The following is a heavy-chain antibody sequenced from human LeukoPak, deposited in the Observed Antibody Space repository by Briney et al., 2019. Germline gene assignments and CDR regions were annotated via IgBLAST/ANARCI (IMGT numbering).Heavy chain of an antibody. J-gene: IGHJ4*02. CDR1: GGSFSGYY. CDR2: INHSGST. D-gene: IGHD1-26*01. CDR3: ARQSFAPFQVGPETPIES. Sequence: SETLSLTCAVYGGSFSGYYWSWIRQPPGKELEWIGEINHSGSTNYNPSLKSRVTISVDTSKNQFSLKLSSVTAADTAVYYCARQSFAPFQVGPETPIESWGQGTLVTVSS. V-gene: IGHV4-34*01.